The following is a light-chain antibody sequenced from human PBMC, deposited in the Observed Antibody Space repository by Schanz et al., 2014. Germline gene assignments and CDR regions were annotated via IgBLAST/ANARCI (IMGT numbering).Light chain of an antibody. CDR2: DVS. J-gene: IGLJ2*01. CDR3: QSYDSSLSGSGV. CDR1: SGDVGEYNY. V-gene: IGLV2-11*01. Sequence: QSALTQPRSMSGSPGQSVTISCTGTSGDVGEYNYVSWFQQYPGKAPKLMIYDVSTRPLGVPDRFSGSKSGITASLTISGLQAEDEADYYCQSYDSSLSGSGVFGGGTKLTVL.